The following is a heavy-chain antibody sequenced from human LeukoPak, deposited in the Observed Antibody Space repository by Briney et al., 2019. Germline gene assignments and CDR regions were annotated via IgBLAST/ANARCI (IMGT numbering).Heavy chain of an antibody. J-gene: IGHJ4*02. D-gene: IGHD6-19*01. CDR1: GFSFSNYD. V-gene: IGHV3-30*18. CDR2: ISYGGSNK. CDR3: AKDPQCCTSITCQPGYSSGWYDY. Sequence: GGSLSLSCAASGFSFSNYDMHWVRQAPGKGLEWVAGISYGGSNKYYADSVKGRFTISRDNSKNTLYLQLHSLRPEDTAVYYCAKDPQCCTSITCQPGYSSGWYDYWGQGTLVTVSS.